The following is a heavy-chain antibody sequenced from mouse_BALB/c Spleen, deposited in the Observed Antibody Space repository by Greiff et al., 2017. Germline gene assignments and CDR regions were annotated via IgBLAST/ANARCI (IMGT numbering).Heavy chain of an antibody. Sequence: EVKLMESGGDLVKPGGSLKLSCAASGFTFSSYGMSWVRQTPDKRLEWVATISSGGSYTYYPDSVKGRFTISRDNAKNTLYLQMSSLKSEDTAMYYCARQGVFITTVVATDYWGQGTSVTVSS. D-gene: IGHD1-1*01. J-gene: IGHJ4*01. CDR3: ARQGVFITTVVATDY. V-gene: IGHV5-6*01. CDR2: ISSGGSYT. CDR1: GFTFSSYG.